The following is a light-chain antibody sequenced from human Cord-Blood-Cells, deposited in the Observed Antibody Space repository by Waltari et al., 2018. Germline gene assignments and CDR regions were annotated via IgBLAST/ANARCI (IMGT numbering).Light chain of an antibody. CDR2: AAS. Sequence: DIQLTQSPSFLSASVGDRVTITCRASQGISSYLAWYQQKPGKAPKLLIYAASTLQSGVPSRFSGSGSGTEFTLTINSLQPEDFATYYCQQLNSYPHTFGQGTKLEIK. CDR1: QGISSY. J-gene: IGKJ2*01. CDR3: QQLNSYPHT. V-gene: IGKV1-9*01.